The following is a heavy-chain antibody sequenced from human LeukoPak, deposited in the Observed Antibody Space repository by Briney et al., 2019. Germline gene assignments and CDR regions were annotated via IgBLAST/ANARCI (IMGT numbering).Heavy chain of an antibody. Sequence: SETLSLTCTVSGGSISSGSYYWSWIRQPAGKGLEWIGRIYTSGSTNYNPSLKSRVTISVDTSKNQFSLKLSSVTAADTAVDYCARDGEYYDSSGIDYWGQGTLVTVSS. CDR3: ARDGEYYDSSGIDY. V-gene: IGHV4-61*02. J-gene: IGHJ4*02. D-gene: IGHD3-22*01. CDR1: GGSISSGSYY. CDR2: IYTSGST.